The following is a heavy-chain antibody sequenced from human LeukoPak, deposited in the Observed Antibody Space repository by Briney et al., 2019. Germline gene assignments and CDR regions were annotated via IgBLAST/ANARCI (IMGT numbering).Heavy chain of an antibody. J-gene: IGHJ4*02. Sequence: HGESLKISCKGSEYSFTSYWIGWVRQLPGKGLGRMGIIYPGDADTSYSPSFQGQVTISADKSISTAYLQWSSLKAADTAMYYCARLALGSSSSPDYWGQGTVVTVSS. V-gene: IGHV5-51*01. CDR2: IYPGDADT. D-gene: IGHD6-6*01. CDR3: ARLALGSSSSPDY. CDR1: EYSFTSYW.